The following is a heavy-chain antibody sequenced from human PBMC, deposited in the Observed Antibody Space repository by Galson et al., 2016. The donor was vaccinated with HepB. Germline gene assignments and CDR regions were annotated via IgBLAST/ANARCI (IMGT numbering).Heavy chain of an antibody. CDR3: ARAPPSVGATWFDP. CDR1: GDGVFSDSAA. J-gene: IGHJ5*02. D-gene: IGHD1-26*01. Sequence: CAISGDGVFSDSAAWNWIRQSPSRGLEWLGRTYYRSRWYNDYAVFVKGRIAITVDTSKNPYSLQLKSVTPEDTAVYYCARAPPSVGATWFDPWCQGTLVTVSS. CDR2: TYYRSRWYN. V-gene: IGHV6-1*01.